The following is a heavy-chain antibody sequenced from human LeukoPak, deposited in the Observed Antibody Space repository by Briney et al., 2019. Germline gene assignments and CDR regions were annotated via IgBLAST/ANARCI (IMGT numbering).Heavy chain of an antibody. V-gene: IGHV1-18*01. Sequence: ASAKVSCKASGYTFTSYAISWVRQAPGQGLEWMGWISTYNGNTNYAPKFQGRVTMTTDTSTSTAYMELRSLRSDDTAVYYCARVEGLRGIVVVPAAIGYYYHYMDVWGKGTTVTVSS. CDR2: ISTYNGNT. CDR3: ARVEGLRGIVVVPAAIGYYYHYMDV. J-gene: IGHJ6*03. CDR1: GYTFTSYA. D-gene: IGHD2-2*02.